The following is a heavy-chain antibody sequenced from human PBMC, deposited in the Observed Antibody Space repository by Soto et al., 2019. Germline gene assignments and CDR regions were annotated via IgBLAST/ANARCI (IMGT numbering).Heavy chain of an antibody. J-gene: IGHJ6*02. CDR1: GGSFSGYY. D-gene: IGHD6-6*01. V-gene: IGHV4-34*01. CDR2: INHSGST. CDR3: ARVSYSSYPRYYHYGMAV. Sequence: SETLSLTCAVYGGSFSGYYWTWIRQPPGTGLEWIGEINHSGSTNYNPSLKSRVTISVDTSKNQFSLKLTSVTAADTAVYYCARVSYSSYPRYYHYGMAVWGQGTTVTVSS.